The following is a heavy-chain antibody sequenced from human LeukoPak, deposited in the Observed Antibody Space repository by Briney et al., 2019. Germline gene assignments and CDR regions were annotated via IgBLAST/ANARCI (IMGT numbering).Heavy chain of an antibody. J-gene: IGHJ4*02. D-gene: IGHD2-15*01. CDR3: VRDNPRCCGVVPANIDDY. V-gene: IGHV3-48*04. CDR2: ISSSSSTI. CDR1: GFTFSSYS. Sequence: GGSLRLSCAASGFTFSSYSMNWVRQAPGKGLEWVSYISSSSSTIYYADSVKGRFTISRDNAKNSLYLQMNSLRAEDTAVYYCVRDNPRCCGVVPANIDDYWGQGTLVTVSS.